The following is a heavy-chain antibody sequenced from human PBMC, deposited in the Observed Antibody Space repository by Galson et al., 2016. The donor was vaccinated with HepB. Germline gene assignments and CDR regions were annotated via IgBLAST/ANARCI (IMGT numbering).Heavy chain of an antibody. V-gene: IGHV4-39*01. Sequence: SETLSLTCIVSGDSISGSTYYWAWIRQPPGKGLEWIGSMHYSGNTQYNPSLKSRVTISVDTSKNQFSLKLSSVSAADTAVYSWTKRRTNNYGAGSPFDPWGQGTRVTVSS. D-gene: IGHD3-10*01. CDR2: MHYSGNT. CDR1: GDSISGSTYY. CDR3: TKRRTNNYGAGSPFDP. J-gene: IGHJ5*02.